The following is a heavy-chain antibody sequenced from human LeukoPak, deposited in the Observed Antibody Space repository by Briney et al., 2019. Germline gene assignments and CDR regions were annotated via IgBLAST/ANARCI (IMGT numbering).Heavy chain of an antibody. CDR2: ISGSGGST. V-gene: IGHV3-23*01. J-gene: IGHJ4*02. CDR3: AKEEEFDSSSPAWFLN. D-gene: IGHD6-6*01. Sequence: AISGSGGSTYYADSVKGRFTISRDNSKNTLYLQMNSLRAEDTAVYYCAKEEEFDSSSPAWFLNWGQGTLVTVSS.